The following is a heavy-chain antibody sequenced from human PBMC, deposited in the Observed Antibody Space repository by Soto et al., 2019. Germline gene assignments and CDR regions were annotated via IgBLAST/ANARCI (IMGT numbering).Heavy chain of an antibody. CDR1: GGTFSSYT. Sequence: SVKVSCKASGGTFSSYTISWVRQAPGQGLEWMGRIIPILGIANYAQKFQGRVTITADKSTSTAYMELSSLRSEDTAVYYCASEVTKSYYYYYYLDVWGKGTTVTVSS. CDR2: IIPILGIA. V-gene: IGHV1-69*02. CDR3: ASEVTKSYYYYYYLDV. J-gene: IGHJ6*03. D-gene: IGHD2-21*02.